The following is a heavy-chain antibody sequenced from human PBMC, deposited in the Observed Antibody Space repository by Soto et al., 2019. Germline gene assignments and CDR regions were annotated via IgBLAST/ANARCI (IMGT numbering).Heavy chain of an antibody. D-gene: IGHD5-12*01. Sequence: NPSETLSLTCTVSGGSISSYYWSWIRQPPGKGLEWIGYIYYSGSTNYNPSLKSRVTISVDTSKNQFSLKLSSVTAADTAVYYCARDRSGLDYWGQGTLVTVSS. CDR2: IYYSGST. V-gene: IGHV4-59*01. CDR3: ARDRSGLDY. CDR1: GGSISSYY. J-gene: IGHJ4*02.